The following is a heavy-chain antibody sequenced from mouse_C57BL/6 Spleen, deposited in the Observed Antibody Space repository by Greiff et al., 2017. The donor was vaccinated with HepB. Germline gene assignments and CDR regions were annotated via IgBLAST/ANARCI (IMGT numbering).Heavy chain of an antibody. V-gene: IGHV1-76*01. CDR3: ARSPSYGYDEGWYFDV. J-gene: IGHJ1*03. CDR1: GYTFTDYY. D-gene: IGHD2-2*01. CDR2: IYPGSGNT. Sequence: VQLQQSGAELVRPGASVKLSCKASGYTFTDYYINWVKQRPGQGLEWIARIYPGSGNTYYNEKFKGKATLTAEKSSSTAYMQLSSLTSEDSAVYFCARSPSYGYDEGWYFDVWGTGTTVTVSS.